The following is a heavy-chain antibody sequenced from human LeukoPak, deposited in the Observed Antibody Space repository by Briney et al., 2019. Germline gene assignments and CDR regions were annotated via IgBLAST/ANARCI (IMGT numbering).Heavy chain of an antibody. CDR1: GFTFSSYS. CDR3: ARDYYYYDSSGYYY. CDR2: ISSSSSYI. Sequence: GGSLRLSCAASGFTFSSYSMNWVRQAPGKGLEWVSSISSSSSYIYYADSVKGRFTISRDSAKNSLYLQMNSLRAEVTAVYYCARDYYYYDSSGYYYWGQGTLVTVSS. J-gene: IGHJ4*02. D-gene: IGHD3-22*01. V-gene: IGHV3-21*01.